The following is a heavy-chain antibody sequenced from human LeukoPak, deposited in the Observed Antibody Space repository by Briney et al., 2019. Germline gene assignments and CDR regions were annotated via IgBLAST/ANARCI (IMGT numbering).Heavy chain of an antibody. CDR2: IWYDGSNK. V-gene: IGHV3-33*01. Sequence: GRSLRLSCAASGFTFSSYGMHWVRQAPGKGLEWVAVIWYDGSNKYYADSVKGRFTISRDNSKNTLYLQMNSLRAEDTAVYYCASWSGSSVLDYWGQGTLVTVSS. CDR3: ASWSGSSVLDY. J-gene: IGHJ4*02. CDR1: GFTFSSYG. D-gene: IGHD3-3*01.